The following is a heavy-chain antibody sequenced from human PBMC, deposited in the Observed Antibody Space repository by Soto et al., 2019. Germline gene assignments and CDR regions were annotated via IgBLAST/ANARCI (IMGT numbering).Heavy chain of an antibody. D-gene: IGHD6-13*01. J-gene: IGHJ4*02. CDR3: ARSIATPGTNIDY. Sequence: QVQLQESGPGLVRPSETLSLTCTVSGESINGYYWSWIRQPPGKGLEWIGYVYFSGSNNYNPSLKSRVTISVNTSKQQVSLRLSSVTAAATAVYYCARSIATPGTNIDYWGQGTLVTVSS. CDR1: GESINGYY. CDR2: VYFSGSN. V-gene: IGHV4-59*01.